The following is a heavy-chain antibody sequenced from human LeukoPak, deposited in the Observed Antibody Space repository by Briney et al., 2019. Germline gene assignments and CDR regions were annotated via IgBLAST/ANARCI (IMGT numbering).Heavy chain of an antibody. V-gene: IGHV1-2*02. Sequence: GASVEVSCKASGYTFTGYYMHWVRQAPGQGLEWMGWINPNSGGTNYAQKFQGRVTMTRDTSISTAYMELSRLRSDDTAVYYCARDSLYCSSTSCYPSDAFDIWGQGTLVTVSS. CDR3: ARDSLYCSSTSCYPSDAFDI. D-gene: IGHD2-2*01. J-gene: IGHJ3*02. CDR2: INPNSGGT. CDR1: GYTFTGYY.